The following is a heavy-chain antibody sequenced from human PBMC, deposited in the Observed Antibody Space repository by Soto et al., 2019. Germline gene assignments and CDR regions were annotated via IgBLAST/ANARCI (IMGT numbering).Heavy chain of an antibody. Sequence: QVQLQESGPGLVKPSQTLSLTCTVSGGSISSGGYYWSWIRQHPGKGLEWIGYIYYRGSTYYNPSLKSRVNISVDTSKNQFSMKLSSVTSADTAVYYCARTYYDFWSGYQVDYWGQGTLVTVSS. V-gene: IGHV4-31*03. D-gene: IGHD3-3*01. J-gene: IGHJ4*02. CDR1: GGSISSGGYY. CDR3: ARTYYDFWSGYQVDY. CDR2: IYYRGST.